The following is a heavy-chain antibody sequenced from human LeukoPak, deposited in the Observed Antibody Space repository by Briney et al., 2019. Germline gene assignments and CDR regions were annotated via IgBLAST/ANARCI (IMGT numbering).Heavy chain of an antibody. CDR3: TRGYCSGGGCSGFHYWFDP. Sequence: GGSLRLSCAASGLTLYNAWMSWVHQAPGKGLEWVGRIKSNIDGGTTDYAAPVNGRFSISRDDSKNTLYLQMNSLKTEDTAIYYCTRGYCSGGGCSGFHYWFDPWGQGTLVTVSS. J-gene: IGHJ5*02. CDR1: GLTLYNAW. CDR2: IKSNIDGGTT. V-gene: IGHV3-15*01. D-gene: IGHD2-15*01.